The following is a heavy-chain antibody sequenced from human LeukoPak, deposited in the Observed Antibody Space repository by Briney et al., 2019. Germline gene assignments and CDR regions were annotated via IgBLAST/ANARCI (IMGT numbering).Heavy chain of an antibody. Sequence: SETLSLTCAVYGGSFSGYYWSWIRQPPGKGLEWIGEINHSGSTNYNPSLKSRVTISVDTSKNQFSLKLSSVTAADTAVYYCARLISGWYYDYWGQGTPVTVSS. CDR2: INHSGST. D-gene: IGHD6-19*01. J-gene: IGHJ4*02. CDR3: ARLISGWYYDY. CDR1: GGSFSGYY. V-gene: IGHV4-34*01.